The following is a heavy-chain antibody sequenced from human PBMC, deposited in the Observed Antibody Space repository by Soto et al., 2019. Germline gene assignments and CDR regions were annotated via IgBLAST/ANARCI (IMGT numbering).Heavy chain of an antibody. Sequence: PGGSLRLSCAGSGFIFSNSAFHWVRQAPGKGLEWVALISYDGNNKYYADSVKGRFTISRDNSKNTLYLQMHSLRADDTAVYYCAREVVSYDRSGFFDYWGQGALVTVSS. CDR3: AREVVSYDRSGFFDY. D-gene: IGHD3-22*01. V-gene: IGHV3-30-3*01. CDR2: ISYDGNNK. J-gene: IGHJ4*02. CDR1: GFIFSNSA.